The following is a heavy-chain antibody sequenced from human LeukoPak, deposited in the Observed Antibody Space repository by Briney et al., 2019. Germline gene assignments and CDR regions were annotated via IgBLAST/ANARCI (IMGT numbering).Heavy chain of an antibody. V-gene: IGHV4-39*01. CDR2: IYCSGST. J-gene: IGHJ3*02. Sequence: SETLSLTCTVSGGSISSSSYYWGWIRQPPGKGLEWIGSIYCSGSTYYNPSLKSRVTISVDTSKNQFSLKLSSVTAADTAVYYCASGHRGGAFDIWGQGTMVTVSS. CDR3: ASGHRGGAFDI. D-gene: IGHD4-23*01. CDR1: GGSISSSSYY.